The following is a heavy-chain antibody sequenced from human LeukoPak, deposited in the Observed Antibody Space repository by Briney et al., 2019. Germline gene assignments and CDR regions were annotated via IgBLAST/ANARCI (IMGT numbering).Heavy chain of an antibody. D-gene: IGHD6-19*01. Sequence: PGGSLRLSCAASGFTFSTYWMHWVRQAPGKGLVWVSRIDSDRGSTSYADSVKGRFTISRDNAKNSVYLQMNSLKAEDTALYYCAKGGYSSGWYGDHWGQGTLVTVSS. CDR1: GFTFSTYW. CDR2: IDSDRGST. CDR3: AKGGYSSGWYGDH. J-gene: IGHJ4*02. V-gene: IGHV3-74*01.